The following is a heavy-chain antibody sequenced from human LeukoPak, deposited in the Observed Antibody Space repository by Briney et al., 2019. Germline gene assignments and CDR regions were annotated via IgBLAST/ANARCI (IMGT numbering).Heavy chain of an antibody. CDR2: ISWNSGSI. V-gene: IGHV3-9*03. CDR3: AKASCSSTSCYALY. D-gene: IGHD2-2*01. CDR1: GFTFDDYA. Sequence: SLRLSCAASGFTFDDYAMHWVRQAPGKGLEWVSGISWNSGSIGYADSVKGRFTISRDNAKNSLYLQMNSLRAEDMALYYCAKASCSSTSCYALYWGQGTLVTVSS. J-gene: IGHJ4*02.